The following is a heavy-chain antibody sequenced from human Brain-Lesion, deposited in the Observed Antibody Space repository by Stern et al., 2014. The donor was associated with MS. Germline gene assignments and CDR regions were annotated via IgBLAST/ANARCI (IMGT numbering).Heavy chain of an antibody. CDR3: ARIDRGNYDFWSGYYDYWFDP. V-gene: IGHV3-7*01. D-gene: IGHD3-3*01. CDR2: INQDGSDK. J-gene: IGHJ5*02. CDR1: GFTVSDYW. Sequence: MQLVQSGGDLVQPGGSLRLSCVASGFTVSDYWLTWVRQAPGKGLQWVANINQDGSDKNYVDSVKGRFTISRDNAKNSLYLQMNSLRVDDTAVYYCARIDRGNYDFWSGYYDYWFDPWGQGTLVTVSS.